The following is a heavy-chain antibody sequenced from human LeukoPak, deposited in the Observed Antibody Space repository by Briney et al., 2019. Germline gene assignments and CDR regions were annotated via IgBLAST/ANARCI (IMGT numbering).Heavy chain of an antibody. CDR2: TYYRSKWYD. Sequence: SQTLSLTCAISGXSVSSNSSAWNWIRQSPSRGLEWLGRTYYRSKWYDDYAVSVKSRITINPDTSKNQFSLQLNSVTPEDTAVYYCARDVVWGSSIGGYFQHWGQGTLVTVSS. V-gene: IGHV6-1*01. J-gene: IGHJ1*01. CDR1: GXSVSSNSSA. D-gene: IGHD3-16*01. CDR3: ARDVVWGSSIGGYFQH.